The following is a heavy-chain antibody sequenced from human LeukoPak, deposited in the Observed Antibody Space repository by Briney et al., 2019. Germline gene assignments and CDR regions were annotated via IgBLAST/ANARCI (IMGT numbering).Heavy chain of an antibody. CDR1: GFTFSSYG. Sequence: GGSLRLSCAASGFTFSSYGMHWVRQAPGKGLEWVAVISYDGSNKYYADSVKGRFTISRDNSKNTLYLQVNSLRAEDTAVYYCAKDHGGIAIWGQGTMVTVSS. CDR3: AKDHGGIAI. J-gene: IGHJ3*02. V-gene: IGHV3-30*18. CDR2: ISYDGSNK. D-gene: IGHD6-13*01.